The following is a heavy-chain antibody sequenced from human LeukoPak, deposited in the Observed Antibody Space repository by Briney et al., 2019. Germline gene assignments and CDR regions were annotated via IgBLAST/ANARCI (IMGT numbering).Heavy chain of an antibody. D-gene: IGHD3-22*01. J-gene: IGHJ4*02. CDR2: INHSGST. CDR1: GGSFSGYY. Sequence: SETLSLTCAVYGGSFSGYYWSWIRQPPGKGLEWIGEINHSGSTYYNPSLKSRVTISVDTSKNQFSLKLSSVTAADTAVYYCARDRARITMIVVPRGYYFDYWGQGTLVTVSS. CDR3: ARDRARITMIVVPRGYYFDY. V-gene: IGHV4-34*01.